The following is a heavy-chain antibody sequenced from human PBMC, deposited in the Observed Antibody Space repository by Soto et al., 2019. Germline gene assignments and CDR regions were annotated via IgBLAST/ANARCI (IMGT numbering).Heavy chain of an antibody. Sequence: PSETLSLTCAVYGGSFSGYYWSWIRQPPGKGLGWIGEINHSGSTNYNPSLKSRVTISVDTSKNQFSLKLSSVAAADTAVYYCARTGYYCSGGSCYSLRYYYYGMDVWGQGTTVTVSS. V-gene: IGHV4-34*01. CDR2: INHSGST. J-gene: IGHJ6*02. CDR1: GGSFSGYY. CDR3: ARTGYYCSGGSCYSLRYYYYGMDV. D-gene: IGHD2-15*01.